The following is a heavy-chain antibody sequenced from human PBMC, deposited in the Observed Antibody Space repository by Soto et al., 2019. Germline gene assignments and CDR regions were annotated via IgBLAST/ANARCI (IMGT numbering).Heavy chain of an antibody. V-gene: IGHV3-21*06. CDR3: ARESEDLTSNFDY. CDR1: VFSLYSSW. CDR2: ISSTTNYI. J-gene: IGHJ4*02. Sequence: PGGSLRLGCAACVFSLYSSWVTWACKAPGKGLEWVSSISSTTNYIYYGDSMKGRFTISRDNGKNSLYLEIHSLRAEDTAVYYCARESEDLTSNFDYWGQGTLVTVSS.